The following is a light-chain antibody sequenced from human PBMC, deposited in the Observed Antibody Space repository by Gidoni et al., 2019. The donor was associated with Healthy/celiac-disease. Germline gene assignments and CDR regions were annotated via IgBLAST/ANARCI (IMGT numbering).Light chain of an antibody. CDR1: SSDGGGYNY. Sequence: SSLTQPASVSGSPAPSITISCTGTSSDGGGYNYVSWYQPHPGKAPKLMMYEVSNRPSGVANRFSGSKSGNTASLTISGLQAEDEADYYCSSYTSSSTVVFGGGTKLTVL. V-gene: IGLV2-14*01. J-gene: IGLJ2*01. CDR2: EVS. CDR3: SSYTSSSTVV.